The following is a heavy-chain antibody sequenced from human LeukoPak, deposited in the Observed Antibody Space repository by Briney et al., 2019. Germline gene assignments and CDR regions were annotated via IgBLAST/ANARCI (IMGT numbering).Heavy chain of an antibody. CDR1: GFTFSGAA. D-gene: IGHD5-24*01. CDR2: IRSKARSYAT. V-gene: IGHV3-73*01. Sequence: GGSLRLSCADSGFTFSGAAIHWVRQASGKGLEWVGRIRSKARSYATEYAASVRGRFIISREDSKNTAYLQMNSLKTEDTAIYYCLEMNTKGYWGQGTLVTVSS. CDR3: LEMNTKGY. J-gene: IGHJ4*02.